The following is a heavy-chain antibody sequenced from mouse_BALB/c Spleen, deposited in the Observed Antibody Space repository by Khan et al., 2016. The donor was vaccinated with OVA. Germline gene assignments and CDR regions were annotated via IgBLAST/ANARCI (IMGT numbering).Heavy chain of an antibody. Sequence: EVQLQESGPSLVKPSQTLSLTCSVTGDSITSGYWSWIRKFPGNKLEYMGYIIYTGYTDYNPSLKSRLAITRHTSKNQYYLQLNSVTTEYTATYYCARATYGYAFAYWGQGTLVTVSA. CDR2: IIYTGYT. J-gene: IGHJ3*01. CDR3: ARATYGYAFAY. CDR1: GDSITSGY. D-gene: IGHD2-14*01. V-gene: IGHV3-8*02.